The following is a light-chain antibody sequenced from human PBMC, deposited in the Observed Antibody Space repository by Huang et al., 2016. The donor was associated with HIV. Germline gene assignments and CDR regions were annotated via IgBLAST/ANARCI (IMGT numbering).Light chain of an antibody. CDR2: AAS. CDR3: QQSYSTPLT. V-gene: IGKV1-39*01. CDR1: QSIDTS. Sequence: DIQMTQSPSSLSASVGDRVTITCRASQSIDTSLNWYQQKPVKAPKRLIYAASILQSGVPSRFSGSGSGTDFTLTISSLQPEDFATFYCQQSYSTPLTFGGGTKVEIK. J-gene: IGKJ4*01.